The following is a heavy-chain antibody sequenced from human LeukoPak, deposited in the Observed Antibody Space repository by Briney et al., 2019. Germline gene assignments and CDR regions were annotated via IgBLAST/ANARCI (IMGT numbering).Heavy chain of an antibody. CDR1: GFTFSGYW. CDR3: VRDPVLDDHNRNSPY. J-gene: IGHJ4*02. CDR2: IYFDGSST. V-gene: IGHV3-74*01. D-gene: IGHD4-23*01. Sequence: GGSLRLSCAASGFTFSGYWLHWVRQAPGKGLVWVSRIYFDGSSTTYAASVKGRFTVSRDNAKSSQYLQMNSLRAEDTAVYYCVRDPVLDDHNRNSPYWGQGTLGTVSS.